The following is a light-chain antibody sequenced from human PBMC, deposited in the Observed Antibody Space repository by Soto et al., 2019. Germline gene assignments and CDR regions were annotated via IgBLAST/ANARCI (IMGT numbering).Light chain of an antibody. Sequence: DIPRTHSPSLLSESPVARVITPCRASQSISSYLNRYQQKPGKAPKLLIYAASSLQSGVPSRFSGSGSGTDVTLTIIRLEPEDFAVYYCQQYVTSPLTCGGGTKVDIK. CDR3: QQYVTSPLT. CDR2: AAS. CDR1: QSISSY. J-gene: IGKJ4*01. V-gene: IGKV1-39*01.